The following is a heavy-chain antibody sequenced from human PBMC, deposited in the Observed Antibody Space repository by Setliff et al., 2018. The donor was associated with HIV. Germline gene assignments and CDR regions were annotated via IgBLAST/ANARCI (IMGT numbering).Heavy chain of an antibody. D-gene: IGHD3-10*01. CDR1: GGSISSGDYY. V-gene: IGHV4-30-4*08. CDR2: IYNSGST. Sequence: TLSLTCTVSGGSISSGDYYWTWIRQPPGKGLEWIGYIYNSGSTYYEPSLRGRVTISIDRSKNRFSLKLNSVTAADTAVYYCARETNASGSLTAYWYFDLWGRGALVTVSS. J-gene: IGHJ2*01. CDR3: ARETNASGSLTAYWYFDL.